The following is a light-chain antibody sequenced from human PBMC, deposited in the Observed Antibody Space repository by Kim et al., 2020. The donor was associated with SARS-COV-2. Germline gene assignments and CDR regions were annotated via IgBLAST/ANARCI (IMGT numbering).Light chain of an antibody. V-gene: IGLV3-19*01. CDR3: NSRDSSGNHVV. J-gene: IGLJ2*01. Sequence: ALGQTVRITCQGDSLRSYYASWYQQKPGQAPVLVIYGKNNRPSGIPDRFSGSSSGNTASLTITGAQAEDEADYDCNSRDSSGNHVVFGGGTKLTVL. CDR1: SLRSYY. CDR2: GKN.